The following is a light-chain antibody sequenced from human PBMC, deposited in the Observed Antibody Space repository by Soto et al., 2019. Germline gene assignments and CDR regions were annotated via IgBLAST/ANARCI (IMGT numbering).Light chain of an antibody. CDR3: QQSYSTPLYT. CDR2: AAS. Sequence: DIQMTQSPSSLSASVGDRVTITCRASQSISSYLNWYQQKPGKAPKLLIYAASSLPSGVPSRFSGSGSGTEFTLTISSLQPAEFATYYCQQSYSTPLYTFGQGTKLEIK. J-gene: IGKJ2*01. CDR1: QSISSY. V-gene: IGKV1-39*01.